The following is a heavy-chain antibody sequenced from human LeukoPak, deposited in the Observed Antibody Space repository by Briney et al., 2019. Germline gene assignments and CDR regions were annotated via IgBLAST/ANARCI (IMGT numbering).Heavy chain of an antibody. V-gene: IGHV1-46*01. CDR1: GYTFTMYY. Sequence: GASVKVSCKASGYTFTMYYIHWVRQAPGQGLEWMGMINPSDGATTYAQRFQGRVTMTRDMSTTTVYMDLRSLRSDATAVYFCAREQRGGLGGNLGVLFASYYTYYYMDVWGRGTTVTVSS. J-gene: IGHJ6*03. CDR2: INPSDGAT. D-gene: IGHD3-16*01. CDR3: AREQRGGLGGNLGVLFASYYTYYYMDV.